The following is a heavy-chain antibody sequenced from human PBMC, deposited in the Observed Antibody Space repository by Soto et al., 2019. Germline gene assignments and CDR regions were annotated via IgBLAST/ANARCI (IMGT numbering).Heavy chain of an antibody. D-gene: IGHD2-8*02. CDR1: GYTFTGYY. J-gene: IGHJ4*02. V-gene: IGHV1-2*02. CDR2: INPDSGVT. Sequence: QVQLVQSGAEVKKPGASVKVSCEASGYTFTGYYIHWVRQAPGQGLEWMGWINPDSGVTNNAQKFQGRVTMTGDTSISTAYMELSRLRSDDTAVYSCARDTGRSLASARFDDWGQGTLVTVSS. CDR3: ARDTGRSLASARFDD.